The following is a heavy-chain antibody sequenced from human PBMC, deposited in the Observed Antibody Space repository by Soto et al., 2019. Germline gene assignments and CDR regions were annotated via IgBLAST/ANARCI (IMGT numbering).Heavy chain of an antibody. CDR1: GGSFSGYY. CDR2: INHSGST. CDR3: ARSRTKYYYDSSGYYYFDY. Sequence: SETLSLTCAVYGGSFSGYYWSWIRQPPGKGLEWIGEINHSGSTNYNPSLKSRVTISVDTSKNQFSLKLSSVTAADTAVYYCARSRTKYYYDSSGYYYFDYWGQGTLVTV. J-gene: IGHJ4*02. V-gene: IGHV4-34*01. D-gene: IGHD3-22*01.